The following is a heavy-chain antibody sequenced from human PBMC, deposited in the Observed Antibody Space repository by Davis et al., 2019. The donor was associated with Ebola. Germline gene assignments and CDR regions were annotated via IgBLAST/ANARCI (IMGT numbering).Heavy chain of an antibody. V-gene: IGHV3-21*01. CDR1: GFTFSDYY. J-gene: IGHJ6*02. Sequence: GESLKISCAASGFTFSDYYMNWVRQAPGKGLEWVSSISSSSSYIYYADSVKGRFTISRDNAKNSLSLQMNSLRAEDTAVYYCARDGRAHSLDYYYYYGMDVWGQGTTVTVSS. CDR2: ISSSSSYI. D-gene: IGHD3-16*01. CDR3: ARDGRAHSLDYYYYYGMDV.